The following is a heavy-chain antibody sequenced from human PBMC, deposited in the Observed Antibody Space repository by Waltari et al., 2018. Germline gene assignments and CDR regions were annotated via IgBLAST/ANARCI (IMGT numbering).Heavy chain of an antibody. V-gene: IGHV5-51*03. Sequence: EVQLVQSGAEVKKPGESLKISCKGSGYSFTKYWIGWVRQMPGKGLEWMGMIYPSDADTRYSPSFQGQVTSSADKSISTAYLQWSSLKALDTAMYYCARRAGLAGTRYFDYWGQGNMVTVSS. J-gene: IGHJ4*02. D-gene: IGHD6-19*01. CDR2: IYPSDADT. CDR1: GYSFTKYW. CDR3: ARRAGLAGTRYFDY.